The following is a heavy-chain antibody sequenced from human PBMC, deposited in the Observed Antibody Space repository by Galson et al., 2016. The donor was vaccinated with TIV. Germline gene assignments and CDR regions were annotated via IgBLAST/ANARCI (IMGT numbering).Heavy chain of an antibody. V-gene: IGHV2-70*11. D-gene: IGHD3-22*01. CDR1: GFSLNTDGMC. Sequence: PALVKPTQTLTLTCTFSGFSLNTDGMCVNWIRQPPGKALEWLARIDWDDDKSYSPSLKTRLTISKDTSKNQVVPTMTNMDPVDTATYYCARISGYYDSSGHYIPRSFDYWGQGALVTVSS. CDR3: ARISGYYDSSGHYIPRSFDY. J-gene: IGHJ4*02. CDR2: IDWDDDK.